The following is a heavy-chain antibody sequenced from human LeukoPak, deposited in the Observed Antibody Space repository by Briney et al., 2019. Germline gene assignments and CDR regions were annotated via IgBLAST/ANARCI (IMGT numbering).Heavy chain of an antibody. CDR3: ARGGYCSSTGCYDNWFDP. CDR1: GGSFSGYY. CDR2: INHSGST. V-gene: IGHV4-34*01. J-gene: IGHJ5*02. Sequence: SETLSLTCAVYGGSFSGYYWSWIRQPPGKGLEWIGEINHSGSTNYNPSLKSRVTISVDTSKNQFSLKLSSVTAADTAVYYCARGGYCSSTGCYDNWFDPWGQGTLVTVSS. D-gene: IGHD2-2*01.